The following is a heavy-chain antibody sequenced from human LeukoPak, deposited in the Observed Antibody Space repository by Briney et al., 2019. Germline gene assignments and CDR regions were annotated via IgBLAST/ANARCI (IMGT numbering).Heavy chain of an antibody. D-gene: IGHD5-18*01. CDR3: ARRYSYDSKLIAR. V-gene: IGHV4-38-2*01. J-gene: IGHJ4*01. CDR2: IYHSGST. CDR1: GYSNISGYF. Sequence: KPSETLSHTRAVSGYSNISGYFWSWIRQPPGKGLEWIRSIYHSGSTYYNPSLKSRVTISVDTSKNQFSLKLSSVTAADTAVYYCARRYSYDSKLIARWGQGTLVTVSS.